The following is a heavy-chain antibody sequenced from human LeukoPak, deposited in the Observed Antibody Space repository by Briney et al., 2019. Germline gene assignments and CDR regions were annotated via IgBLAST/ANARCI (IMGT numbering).Heavy chain of an antibody. J-gene: IGHJ4*02. CDR2: IIPILGIA. D-gene: IGHD3-10*01. CDR1: GYTFTSYY. CDR3: ARGEYYFDY. V-gene: IGHV1-69*04. Sequence: SVKVSCKASGYTFTSYYMHWVRQAPGQGLEWMGRIIPILGIANYAQKFQGRVTITADKSTSTAYMELSSLRSEDTAVYYCARGEYYFDYWGQGTLVTVSS.